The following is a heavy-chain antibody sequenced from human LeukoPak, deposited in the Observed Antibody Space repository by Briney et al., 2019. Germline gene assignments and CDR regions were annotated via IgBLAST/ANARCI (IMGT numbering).Heavy chain of an antibody. D-gene: IGHD2-2*03. CDR1: GFTFSNYA. CDR3: AKDGS. CDR2: ISTSGGNT. V-gene: IGHV3-23*01. Sequence: GGSLRLSCAAPGFTFSNYAMTWVRQAPGRGLEWVSLISTSGGNTSYADSVKGRFTISRDNSKSTLYLQMNGLTAEDTAVYYCAKDGSWGQGTLVTVSS. J-gene: IGHJ5*02.